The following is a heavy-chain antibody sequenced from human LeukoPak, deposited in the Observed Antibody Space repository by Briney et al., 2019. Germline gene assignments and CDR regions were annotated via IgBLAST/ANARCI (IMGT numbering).Heavy chain of an antibody. J-gene: IGHJ4*02. CDR3: ARDRQLRYFDPFFDY. CDR2: ISGSGDNT. Sequence: GGSLRLSCAASGFTFSTYAMSWVRQAPGKGLEWVSAISGSGDNTYYADSVKGRFTISRDNSKNTLYLQMDSLRAEDTAVYYCARDRQLRYFDPFFDYWGQGTLVTVSS. D-gene: IGHD3-9*01. CDR1: GFTFSTYA. V-gene: IGHV3-23*01.